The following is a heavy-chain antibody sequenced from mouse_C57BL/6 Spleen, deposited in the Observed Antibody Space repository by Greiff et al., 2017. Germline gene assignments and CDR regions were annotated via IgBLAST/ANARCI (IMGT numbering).Heavy chain of an antibody. D-gene: IGHD1-1*01. J-gene: IGHJ3*01. CDR3: ASFITTVVPFAY. CDR1: GYAFSSYW. V-gene: IGHV1-80*01. CDR2: IYPGDGDT. Sequence: QVQLQQSGAELVKPGASVKISCKASGYAFSSYWMNWVKQRPGKGLEWIGQIYPGDGDTNYNGKFKGKATLTADKSSSTAYMQLSSLTSEDSAVYFCASFITTVVPFAYWGQGTLVTVSA.